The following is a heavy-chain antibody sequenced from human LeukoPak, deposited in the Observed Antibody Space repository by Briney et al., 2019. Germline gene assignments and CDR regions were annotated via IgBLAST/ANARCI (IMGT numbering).Heavy chain of an antibody. Sequence: GGSLRLSCAASGFTFSSYEMNWVRQAPGKGLEWVSSISSSSSYIYYADSVKGRFTISRDNAKNSLYLQMNSLRAEDTAVYYCARVGQRYYGSGSYHYWGQGTLVTVSS. CDR1: GFTFSSYE. V-gene: IGHV3-21*01. CDR2: ISSSSSYI. D-gene: IGHD3-10*01. CDR3: ARVGQRYYGSGSYHY. J-gene: IGHJ4*02.